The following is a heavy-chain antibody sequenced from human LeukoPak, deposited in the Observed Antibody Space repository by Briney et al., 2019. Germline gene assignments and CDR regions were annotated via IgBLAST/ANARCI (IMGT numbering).Heavy chain of an antibody. V-gene: IGHV4-39*01. J-gene: IGHJ3*02. D-gene: IGHD6-13*01. CDR1: GVSISSSSYY. Sequence: PSETLSLTCTVSGVSISSSSYYWGWLRQPPGKGLEWIGSIYYSGSTYYNPSLKSRVTISVDTSKNQFSLKLSSVTAADTAVYYCARHPTIAAADAFDIWGQGTMVTVSS. CDR3: ARHPTIAAADAFDI. CDR2: IYYSGST.